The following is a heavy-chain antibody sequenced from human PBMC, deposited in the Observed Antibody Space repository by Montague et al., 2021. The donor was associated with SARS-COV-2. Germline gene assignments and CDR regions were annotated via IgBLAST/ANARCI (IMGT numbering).Heavy chain of an antibody. CDR1: GDSVSSNSAA. CDR2: TYYRSKWYN. Sequence: CAISGDSVSSNSAAWNWIRQSPSRGLEWLGRTYYRSKWYNEYAVSVNSRITINPDTSKNQFSLQVNSVTPEDTAVYYCARGADRYYFDGMDVWGQGTTVTVSS. D-gene: IGHD6-19*01. CDR3: ARGADRYYFDGMDV. V-gene: IGHV6-1*01. J-gene: IGHJ6*02.